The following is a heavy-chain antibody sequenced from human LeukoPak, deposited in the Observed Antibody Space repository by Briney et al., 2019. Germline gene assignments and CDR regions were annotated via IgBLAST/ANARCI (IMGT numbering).Heavy chain of an antibody. V-gene: IGHV4-39*07. D-gene: IGHD3-22*01. CDR3: ARADDSSGYSLADAFDI. CDR2: IYYSGST. CDR1: GGSFSSSSYY. Sequence: SETLSLTCTVSGGSFSSSSYYWGWIRQPPGKGLEWIGSIYYSGSTYYNPSLKSRVTISVDTSKNQFSLKLSSVTAADTAVYYCARADDSSGYSLADAFDIWGQGTMVTVSS. J-gene: IGHJ3*02.